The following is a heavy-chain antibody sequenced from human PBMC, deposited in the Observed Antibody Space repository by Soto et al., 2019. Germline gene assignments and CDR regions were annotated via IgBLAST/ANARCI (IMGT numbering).Heavy chain of an antibody. J-gene: IGHJ4*02. CDR1: GYNFAGYW. CDR3: ARGGVSTRTFDY. Sequence: GKSLKLSCKGSGYNFAGYWIAWVRQVPGKGLGLMGIIYPSDSDTRYRPSFQGQVTISADKSISSAYLQWSSLRASDTAMYYCARGGVSTRTFDYWGQETTVTVAS. D-gene: IGHD1-1*01. V-gene: IGHV5-51*01. CDR2: IYPSDSDT.